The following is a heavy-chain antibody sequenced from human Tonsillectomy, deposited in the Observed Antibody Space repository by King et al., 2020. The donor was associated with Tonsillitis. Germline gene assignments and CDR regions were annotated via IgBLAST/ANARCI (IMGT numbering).Heavy chain of an antibody. CDR3: ARTGRPVHGEFNWYFDL. Sequence: VQLVESGGGVVQPGGSLRLSCAASGFTVSSNYMSWVRQAPGKGLEWVSVIYSGGSPYYADSVKGRFTISRDNPKNTLYLQMNSLTAEDTAVYYCARTGRPVHGEFNWYFDLWGRGTLVTVSS. V-gene: IGHV3-66*01. J-gene: IGHJ2*01. CDR1: GFTVSSNY. CDR2: IYSGGSP. D-gene: IGHD4-17*01.